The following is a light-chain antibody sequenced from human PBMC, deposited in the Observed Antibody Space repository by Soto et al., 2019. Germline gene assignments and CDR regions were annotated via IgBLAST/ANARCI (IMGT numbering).Light chain of an antibody. CDR1: QTLYNN. Sequence: EIVMTQSPATLSVSPGERATLSCRASQTLYNNLAWYQQKLGQAPRLLIYGASARATDIPARFSGIGSGTEFTLTISGLQSEDVAIYYCQQYSDWPLTFGGGTKVEIK. V-gene: IGKV3D-15*01. CDR2: GAS. CDR3: QQYSDWPLT. J-gene: IGKJ4*01.